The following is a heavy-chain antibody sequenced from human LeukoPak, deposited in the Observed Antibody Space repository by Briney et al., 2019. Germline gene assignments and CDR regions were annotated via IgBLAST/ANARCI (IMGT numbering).Heavy chain of an antibody. CDR3: ARQTGSGLFILP. J-gene: IGHJ4*02. V-gene: IGHV4-34*01. Sequence: SETLSLTCAVYGGSFSAYYWSWIRQPPGMGLEWIGSIYYTGNTYYNASLKSQVSISIDTSKNQFSLKLTSVTAADTAVYYCARQTGSGLFILPGGQGTLVTVSS. CDR1: GGSFSAYY. D-gene: IGHD3/OR15-3a*01. CDR2: IYYTGNT.